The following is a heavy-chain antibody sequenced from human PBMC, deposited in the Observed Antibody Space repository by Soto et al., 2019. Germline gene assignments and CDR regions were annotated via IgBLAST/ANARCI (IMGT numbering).Heavy chain of an antibody. CDR2: ISFDGSNK. CDR1: GFTFRYYG. J-gene: IGHJ6*02. Sequence: GGSLRLSCAASGFTFRYYGMQWVSQAPGKGLAWVAFISFDGSNKNYENSVKGRLTASRDNPSSTTSLQMDSLRPEDTAVYYCAKKVFTEYDYKSVHYHVVDVWGPGTTVTVSS. CDR3: AKKVFTEYDYKSVHYHVVDV. V-gene: IGHV3-30*18. D-gene: IGHD5-12*01.